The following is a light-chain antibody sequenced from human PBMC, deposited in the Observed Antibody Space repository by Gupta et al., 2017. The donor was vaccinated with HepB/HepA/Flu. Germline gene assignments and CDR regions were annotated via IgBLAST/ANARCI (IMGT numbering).Light chain of an antibody. V-gene: IGKV1-39*01. Sequence: DIQMTQSPSSLSASVGDRVTITCRASQNIANYLNWYQQKPGKAPNLLIYGASSLQSGVPSRFSGSGSGTDFTLTINSRQPEDYGIYYCQESFSIPHFGGGTKVEIK. CDR1: QNIANY. CDR3: QESFSIPH. CDR2: GAS. J-gene: IGKJ4*01.